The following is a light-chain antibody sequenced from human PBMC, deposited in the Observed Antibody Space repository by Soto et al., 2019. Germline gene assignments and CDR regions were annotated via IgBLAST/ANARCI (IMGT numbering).Light chain of an antibody. J-gene: IGKJ5*01. CDR2: AAS. CDR3: QQANSFPST. Sequence: DIPMIQSPTSLSASLGDRVSITCRASQTIMTYLSRYEQKPGEARKLLIYAASRLQSGVPSRFSGSGSGIDFTLTISSLEPEDFATYYCQQANSFPSTFGQGTRLEMK. V-gene: IGKV1-39*01. CDR1: QTIMTY.